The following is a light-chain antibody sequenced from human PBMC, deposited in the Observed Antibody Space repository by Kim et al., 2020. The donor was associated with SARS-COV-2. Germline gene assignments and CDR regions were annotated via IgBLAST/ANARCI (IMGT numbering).Light chain of an antibody. CDR1: QSISSH. CDR3: QQSYITPFT. J-gene: IGKJ3*01. Sequence: DIQMTQSPSSVSASVGDRVTITCRTTQSISSHLNWYQQKPGRAHKLLISAASTLQGGVPSRFSGSGSETDFTLTISSLQPEDFATYFCQQSYITPFTFGPGTKVDIK. V-gene: IGKV1-39*01. CDR2: AAS.